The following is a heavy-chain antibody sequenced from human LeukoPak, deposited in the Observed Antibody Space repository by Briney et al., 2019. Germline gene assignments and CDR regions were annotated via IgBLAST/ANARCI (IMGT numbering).Heavy chain of an antibody. CDR2: ISSSGSTI. V-gene: IGHV3-48*03. Sequence: HPGGSLRLSCAASGFTFSSYEMNWVRQAPGKGLEWVSYISSSGSTIYYADSVKGRFTISRDNAKNSLFLQMNSLKAEDTALFYCARGDSKSFDIWGRGTMVTVSS. CDR1: GFTFSSYE. D-gene: IGHD5-18*01. CDR3: ARGDSKSFDI. J-gene: IGHJ3*02.